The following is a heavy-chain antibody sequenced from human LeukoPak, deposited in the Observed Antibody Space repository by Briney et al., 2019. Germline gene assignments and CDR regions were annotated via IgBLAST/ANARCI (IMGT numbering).Heavy chain of an antibody. CDR2: IKQDGSEK. Sequence: GGSLRLSCAASGFTFSSYWMSWVRQAPGKGLEWVANIKQDGSEKYYVDSVKGRFTISRDNAKNSLYLQMNSLRAEDTAVYYCAKDCTGGVCYRLFDYWGQGTLVTVSS. CDR1: GFTFSSYW. CDR3: AKDCTGGVCYRLFDY. D-gene: IGHD2-8*02. V-gene: IGHV3-7*03. J-gene: IGHJ4*02.